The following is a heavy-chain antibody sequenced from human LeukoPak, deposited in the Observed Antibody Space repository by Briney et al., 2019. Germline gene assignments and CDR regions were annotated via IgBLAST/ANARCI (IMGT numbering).Heavy chain of an antibody. CDR3: ARDLGGSYGYFDY. Sequence: PGGSLRLSCAASGFIFSDYYMSWIRQAPGKGLEWVSCISSSSSYTNYADSVKGRFTISRDNSKNTLYVQMNSLRVEDTAVYYCARDLGGSYGYFDYWGQGTLVTVSS. J-gene: IGHJ4*02. CDR1: GFIFSDYY. V-gene: IGHV3-11*06. D-gene: IGHD1-26*01. CDR2: ISSSSSYT.